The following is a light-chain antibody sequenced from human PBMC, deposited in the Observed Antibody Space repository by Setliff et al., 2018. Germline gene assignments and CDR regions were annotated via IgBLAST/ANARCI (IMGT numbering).Light chain of an antibody. V-gene: IGLV1-44*01. CDR1: SSNIGSNT. J-gene: IGLJ1*01. CDR2: SNN. Sequence: QSVLTQPPSASGTPGQRVTISCSGSSSNIGSNTVNWYQQLPGTAPKLLIYSNNQRPSGVPDRFSGSKSGTSASLAISGLQSEDEADYYCCSHARSSTPIVFGTGTKVTVL. CDR3: CSHARSSTPIV.